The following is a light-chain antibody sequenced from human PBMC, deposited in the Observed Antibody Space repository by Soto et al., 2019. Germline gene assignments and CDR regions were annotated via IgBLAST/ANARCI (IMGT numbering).Light chain of an antibody. Sequence: DIQMTQSPSTLSASVGDGVTITCRASQSISSWLAWYQQKPGKAPKLLIYDASSLESGVPSRFSGSGSGTESSLTISSLEADDCATYYCQQYNSYSCHFGQVT. CDR1: QSISSW. V-gene: IGKV1-5*01. CDR3: QQYNSYSCH. J-gene: IGKJ2*01. CDR2: DAS.